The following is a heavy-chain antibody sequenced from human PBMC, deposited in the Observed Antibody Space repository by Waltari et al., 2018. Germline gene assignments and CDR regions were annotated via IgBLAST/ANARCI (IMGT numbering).Heavy chain of an antibody. D-gene: IGHD3-22*01. J-gene: IGHJ4*02. Sequence: EVQLVESGGGLVQPGGSLRLYWAAPGIPATHEYKSWVRQAPGKGPEWVANINQDGGVTHYVDSMEGRITISRDNAKNSLYLQVDSLRAEDTAVYYCARDHTSSGRGAFDYWGQGTLVTVSS. V-gene: IGHV3-7*01. CDR3: ARDHTSSGRGAFDY. CDR1: GIPATHEY. CDR2: INQDGGVT.